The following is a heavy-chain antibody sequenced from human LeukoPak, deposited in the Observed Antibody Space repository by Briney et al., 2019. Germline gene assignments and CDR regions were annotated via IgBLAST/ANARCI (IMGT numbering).Heavy chain of an antibody. Sequence: GGSLRLSCAASGFTFSSYSMNWVRQAPGKGLEWVSSISSSSSYIYYADSVKGRFTISRDNAKNSLYLQMNSLRAEDTAVYYCAREAYGSGSSDYWGQGTLVTVSS. CDR2: ISSSSSYI. CDR1: GFTFSSYS. CDR3: AREAYGSGSSDY. D-gene: IGHD3-10*01. V-gene: IGHV3-21*01. J-gene: IGHJ4*02.